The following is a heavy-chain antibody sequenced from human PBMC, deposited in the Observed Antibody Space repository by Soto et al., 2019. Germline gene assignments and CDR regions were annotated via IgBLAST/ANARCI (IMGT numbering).Heavy chain of an antibody. Sequence: PGGSLRLSCAVSGFTFSSYAMSWVRQAPGKGLEWVSTISSSGGTTYSADSVKGRFTISRDNSKNTLYLQMNSLRAGDTAIYSCAKHRGDYVALGCWGQGTLVTVS. CDR2: ISSSGGTT. CDR1: GFTFSSYA. J-gene: IGHJ4*02. D-gene: IGHD4-17*01. V-gene: IGHV3-23*01. CDR3: AKHRGDYVALGC.